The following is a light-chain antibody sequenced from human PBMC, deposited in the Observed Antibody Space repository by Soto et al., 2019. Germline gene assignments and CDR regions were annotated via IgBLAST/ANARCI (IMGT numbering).Light chain of an antibody. V-gene: IGKV3-15*01. CDR1: QSINRY. CDR2: GAS. J-gene: IGKJ5*01. Sequence: EIVMTQSPASLSVSPRETATLSCRASQSINRYLAWYQHKPGQAPRLLIHGASTRATGVPARFSGSGSGTEFTLTITGLQSEDSAIYYCHQYNNWPSITFGQGTRLEIK. CDR3: HQYNNWPSIT.